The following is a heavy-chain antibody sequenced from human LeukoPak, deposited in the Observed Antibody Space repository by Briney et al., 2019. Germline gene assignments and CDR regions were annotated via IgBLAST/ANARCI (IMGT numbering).Heavy chain of an antibody. CDR1: GFTFSSSA. CDR3: AKERRRVDTSMIRSYFFDS. CDR2: MTGDGVTT. J-gene: IGHJ4*02. V-gene: IGHV3-23*01. Sequence: PGGSLRLSCAASGFTFSSSAMSWVRQTPSKGLEWLSSMTGDGVTTYYADSVKGRFTISRDNSKNILFLQMNSLRAEDSASYFCAKERRRVDTSMIRSYFFDSWGQGTPVTVSS. D-gene: IGHD3-16*01.